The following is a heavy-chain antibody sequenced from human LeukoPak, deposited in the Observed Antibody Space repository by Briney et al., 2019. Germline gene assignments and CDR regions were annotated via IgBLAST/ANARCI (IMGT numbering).Heavy chain of an antibody. CDR3: ARDRAVTFDY. CDR1: GFTFSSHG. J-gene: IGHJ4*02. D-gene: IGHD4-11*01. CDR2: IIPSGHTT. V-gene: IGHV3-48*04. Sequence: GGSLRLSCAASGFTFSSHGMNWVRQAPGQGLEWVSGIIPSGHTTYYADSVRGRVTISRDNAKNSLYLQMNSLRAEDTAVYYCARDRAVTFDYWGQGTLVTVSS.